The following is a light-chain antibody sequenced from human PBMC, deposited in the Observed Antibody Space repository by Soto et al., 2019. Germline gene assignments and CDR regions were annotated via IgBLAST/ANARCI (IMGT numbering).Light chain of an antibody. J-gene: IGKJ2*01. CDR2: KVS. CDR1: QSLLYSDGNTY. Sequence: DVVVTQSPLSLPVTLGQPASISCRSSQSLLYSDGNTYLNWFHQRPGQSPRRLIYKVSNREAGVPDRFSGSGSGTDFTLRISRLEAEDFGIYYCMDGIHWPYMFGQGTNLEIK. CDR3: MDGIHWPYM. V-gene: IGKV2-30*01.